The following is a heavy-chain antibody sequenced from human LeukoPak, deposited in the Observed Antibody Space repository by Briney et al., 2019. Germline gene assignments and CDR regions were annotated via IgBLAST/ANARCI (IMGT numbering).Heavy chain of an antibody. V-gene: IGHV1-46*01. CDR3: ARGGARRYYDSSGWLGY. CDR1: GYTFTSYY. CDR2: INPSGFST. D-gene: IGHD3-22*01. J-gene: IGHJ4*02. Sequence: ASVKVSCKASGYTFTSYYMHWVRQAPGQGLEWMGIINPSGFSTTYAQKFQGRVTMTRDTSTSTVYMELSSLRSEDTAVYYCARGGARRYYDSSGWLGYWGQGTLVTVSS.